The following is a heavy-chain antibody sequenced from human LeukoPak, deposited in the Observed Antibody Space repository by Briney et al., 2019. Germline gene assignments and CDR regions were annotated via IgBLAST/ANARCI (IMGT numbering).Heavy chain of an antibody. CDR2: IYYSGST. Sequence: PSETLSLTCTVSGGSISSYYWSWIRQPPGKGLEWIGYIYYSGSTNYNPSLKSRVTISVDTSKNQFSLKLSSVTAADTAVYYCAGGKGFDWFYYWGQGTLVTVSS. CDR3: AGGKGFDWFYY. V-gene: IGHV4-59*08. J-gene: IGHJ4*02. D-gene: IGHD3-9*01. CDR1: GGSISSYY.